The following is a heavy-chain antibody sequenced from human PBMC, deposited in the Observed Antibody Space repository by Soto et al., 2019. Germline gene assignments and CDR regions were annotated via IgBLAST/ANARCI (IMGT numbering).Heavy chain of an antibody. CDR2: IYDSGST. V-gene: IGHV4-31*02. CDR3: ARSSRSYFDY. CDR1: GGSISRSGYF. J-gene: IGHJ4*02. Sequence: SETLSLTCTVSGGSISRSGYFWSWIRQHPGKGLEWIGYIYDSGSTYYNPSLKSRVSLSVDTSKNQFSLNLTSVTAADTAMYYCARSSRSYFDYWGQGTLVTVSS.